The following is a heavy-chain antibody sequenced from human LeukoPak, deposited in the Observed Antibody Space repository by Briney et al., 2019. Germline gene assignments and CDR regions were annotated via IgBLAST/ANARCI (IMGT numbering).Heavy chain of an antibody. J-gene: IGHJ6*02. CDR1: GFTFSSYG. D-gene: IGHD2-2*01. CDR2: IWYDGSNK. CDR3: AKDIGYCSSTSCPAGKYYYYGMDV. V-gene: IGHV3-30*02. Sequence: GGSLRLSCAASGFTFSSYGMHWVRQAPGKGLEWVAVIWYDGSNKYYADSVKGRFTISRDNSKNTLYLQMNSLRAEDTAVYYCAKDIGYCSSTSCPAGKYYYYGMDVWGQGTTVTVSS.